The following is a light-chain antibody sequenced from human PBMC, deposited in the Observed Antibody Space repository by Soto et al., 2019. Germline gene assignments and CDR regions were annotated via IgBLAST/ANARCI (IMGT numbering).Light chain of an antibody. Sequence: DIQMTQSPSSVSASVGDRVTTTCQASQDITKFVNWYQHKPGQAPKLLIYDASSLKSGVPSRFNGGGSGTVFTFTISSLQPEDFATYHCQQYDDLPYTFGQGTKLE. CDR1: QDITKF. V-gene: IGKV1-33*01. CDR2: DAS. CDR3: QQYDDLPYT. J-gene: IGKJ2*01.